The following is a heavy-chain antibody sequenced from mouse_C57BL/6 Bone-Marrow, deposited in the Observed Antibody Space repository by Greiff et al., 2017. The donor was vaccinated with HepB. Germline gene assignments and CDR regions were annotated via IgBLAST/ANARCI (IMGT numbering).Heavy chain of an antibody. Sequence: DVKLMESGGDLVKPGGSLKLSCAASGFTFSSYGMSWVRQTPDKRLEWVATISSGGSYTYYPDSVKGRFTISRDNAKNTLYLQMSSLKSEDTAMYYCARHLYYDYDEGYAMDYWGQGTSVTVSS. V-gene: IGHV5-6*02. CDR3: ARHLYYDYDEGYAMDY. CDR2: ISSGGSYT. CDR1: GFTFSSYG. J-gene: IGHJ4*01. D-gene: IGHD2-4*01.